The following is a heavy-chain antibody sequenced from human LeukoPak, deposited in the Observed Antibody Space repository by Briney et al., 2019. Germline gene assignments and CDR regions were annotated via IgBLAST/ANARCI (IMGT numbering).Heavy chain of an antibody. CDR3: ARVTSGSSYRPFDY. Sequence: GGSLRLSCAASGFTFSTFAMIWVRQPPGKGLEWVSSIFPSGGEIHYADSVSGRFTISRDNSKSTLSLQMNSLRAEDTAVYYCARVTSGSSYRPFDYWGQGTLVTVSS. CDR1: GFTFSTFA. J-gene: IGHJ4*02. D-gene: IGHD3-10*01. CDR2: IFPSGGEI. V-gene: IGHV3-23*01.